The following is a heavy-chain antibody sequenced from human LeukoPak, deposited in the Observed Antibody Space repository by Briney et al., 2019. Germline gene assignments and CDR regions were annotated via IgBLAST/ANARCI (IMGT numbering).Heavy chain of an antibody. D-gene: IGHD6-19*01. J-gene: IGHJ4*02. CDR1: GFTFSGYS. CDR2: ITSRSSGT. CDR3: ARDPLGSGLFDY. V-gene: IGHV3-48*02. Sequence: GGSLRLSCAASGFTFSGYSMNWVRQPPGKGLEWISYITSRSSGTNYAASVKGRFTISRDNAKNSLYLQMNRLRDDDTAVYYCARDPLGSGLFDYWGQGTLVTVSS.